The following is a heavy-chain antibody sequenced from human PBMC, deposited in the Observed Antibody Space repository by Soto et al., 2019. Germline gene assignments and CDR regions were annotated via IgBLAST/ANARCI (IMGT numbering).Heavy chain of an antibody. Sequence: RRLSCAASGFTFSNAWMSWVRQAPGKGLEWVGRIKSKTDGGTTDYAAPVKGRFTISRDDSKNTLYLQMNSLKTEDTAVYYCTTDFWSGRMGFYYYYGMDVWGQGTTVTVSS. CDR3: TTDFWSGRMGFYYYYGMDV. CDR2: IKSKTDGGTT. J-gene: IGHJ6*02. V-gene: IGHV3-15*01. CDR1: GFTFSNAW. D-gene: IGHD3-3*01.